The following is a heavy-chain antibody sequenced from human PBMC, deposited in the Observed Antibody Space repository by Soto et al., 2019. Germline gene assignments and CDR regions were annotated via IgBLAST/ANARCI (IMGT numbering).Heavy chain of an antibody. J-gene: IGHJ4*02. CDR3: ARSQTTVTSYDY. D-gene: IGHD4-17*01. Sequence: SETLSLTCAVSDGSITDYYWSWIRQPPGKGLEWIGYIYFSGVTNYNPSLKSRVTISVDRSKNQFSLKLSSVTAADTAVYYCARSQTTVTSYDYWGQGTLVTVSS. V-gene: IGHV4-59*12. CDR1: DGSITDYY. CDR2: IYFSGVT.